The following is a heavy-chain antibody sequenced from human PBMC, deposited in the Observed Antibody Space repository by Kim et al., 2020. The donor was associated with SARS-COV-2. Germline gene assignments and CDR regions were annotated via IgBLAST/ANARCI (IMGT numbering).Heavy chain of an antibody. CDR3: ARESTQHYYYGMDV. CDR2: IIPIFGTA. Sequence: SVKVSCKASGGTFSSHAISWVRQAPGQGLEWMGGIIPIFGTANYAQKFQGRVTITADESTSTAYMELSSLRSEDTAVYYCARESTQHYYYGMDVWGQGTTVTVSS. D-gene: IGHD2-15*01. J-gene: IGHJ6*02. CDR1: GGTFSSHA. V-gene: IGHV1-69*13.